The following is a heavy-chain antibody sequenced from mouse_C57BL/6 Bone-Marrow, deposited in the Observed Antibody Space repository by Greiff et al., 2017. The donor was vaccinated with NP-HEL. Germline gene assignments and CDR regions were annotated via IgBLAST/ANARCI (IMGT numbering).Heavy chain of an antibody. CDR1: GFTFSSYT. Sequence: EVKLMESGGGLVKPGGSLKLSCAASGFTFSSYTMSWVRQTPEKRLEWVATISGGGGNTYYPDSVKGRFTISRDNAKNTLYLQKSSLRSEDTALYYYARQPYSNYDYAMDYWGQGTSVTVSS. V-gene: IGHV5-9*01. CDR3: ARQPYSNYDYAMDY. CDR2: ISGGGGNT. J-gene: IGHJ4*01. D-gene: IGHD2-5*01.